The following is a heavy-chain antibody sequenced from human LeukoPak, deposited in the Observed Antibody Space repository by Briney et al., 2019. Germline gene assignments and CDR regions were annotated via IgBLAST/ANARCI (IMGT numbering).Heavy chain of an antibody. V-gene: IGHV1-2*02. Sequence: ASVKVSCKASGYTFTGYYMHWVRQAPGQGLEWMGWINPNSGSTNYAQKFQGRVTMTRDTSISTAYMELSRLRSDDTAVYYCARYYDSSGYDAFDIWGQGTMVTVSS. D-gene: IGHD3-22*01. CDR3: ARYYDSSGYDAFDI. CDR2: INPNSGST. J-gene: IGHJ3*02. CDR1: GYTFTGYY.